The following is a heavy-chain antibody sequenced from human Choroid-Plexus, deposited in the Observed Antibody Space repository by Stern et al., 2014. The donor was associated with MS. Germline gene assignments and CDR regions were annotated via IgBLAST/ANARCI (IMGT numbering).Heavy chain of an antibody. D-gene: IGHD2/OR15-2a*01. J-gene: IGHJ5*02. CDR1: GFTLGSCA. CDR2: VSYDGSNK. Sequence: VQLVESGGGVVQPGRPLRLSCVASGFTLGSCAMHWVRQAPGKGLEWVAGVSYDGSNKYYADSVKGRFTISRANSQNTLYMQMSSXXXXXXAVYYCAKDRQYLTYFFDHWGQGSLVT. CDR3: AKDRQYLTYFFDH. V-gene: IGHV3-30*18.